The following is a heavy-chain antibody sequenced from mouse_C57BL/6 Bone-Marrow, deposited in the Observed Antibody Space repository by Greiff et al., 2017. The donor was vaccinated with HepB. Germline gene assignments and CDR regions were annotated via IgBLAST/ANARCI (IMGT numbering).Heavy chain of an antibody. J-gene: IGHJ3*01. CDR3: ARRDYATVVEGGFAD. Sequence: QVQLQQPGAELVKPGASVKMSCKASGYTFTSYWITWVKQRPGQGLEWIGDIYPGSGSTNYNEKFKSKATLTVDTSSSTAYMQLSSLTSEDSADYYCARRDYATVVEGGFADWGQGTLVTVSA. CDR1: GYTFTSYW. CDR2: IYPGSGST. D-gene: IGHD1-1*01. V-gene: IGHV1-55*01.